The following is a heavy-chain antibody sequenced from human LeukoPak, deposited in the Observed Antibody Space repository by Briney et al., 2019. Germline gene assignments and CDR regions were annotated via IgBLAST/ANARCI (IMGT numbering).Heavy chain of an antibody. CDR1: GFTFSSYA. CDR2: ISYDGSNK. J-gene: IGHJ4*02. CDR3: ARASDGTEDY. V-gene: IGHV3-30*04. Sequence: GGSLRLSCAASGFTFSSYAMHWVRQAPGKGLEWVAVISYDGSNKYYADSVKGRFTISRDNSKNTLYLQMNSLRAEDTAAYYCARASDGTEDYWGQGTLVTVSS. D-gene: IGHD5-18*01.